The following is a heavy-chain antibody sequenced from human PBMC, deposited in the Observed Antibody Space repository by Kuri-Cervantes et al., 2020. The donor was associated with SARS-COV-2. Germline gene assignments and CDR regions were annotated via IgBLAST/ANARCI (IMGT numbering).Heavy chain of an antibody. D-gene: IGHD3-10*01. CDR3: ARHGLRYYGSGSLTTFDY. J-gene: IGHJ4*02. Sequence: SETLSLTCTVSGGPISSSSYYWGWIRQPPGKGLEWFGSIYYSGSTYYNPSLKSRVTISVDTSKNQFSLKLSSVTAADTAVYYCARHGLRYYGSGSLTTFDYWGQGTLVTVSS. CDR1: GGPISSSSYY. CDR2: IYYSGST. V-gene: IGHV4-39*01.